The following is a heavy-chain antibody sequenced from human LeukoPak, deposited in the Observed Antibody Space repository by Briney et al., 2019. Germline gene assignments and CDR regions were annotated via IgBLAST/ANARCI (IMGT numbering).Heavy chain of an antibody. CDR3: ARGAYDFWSGPMGYYYYGMDV. V-gene: IGHV4-59*01. J-gene: IGHJ6*02. D-gene: IGHD3-3*01. Sequence: SETLSLTCTVSGGSISSYYWSWIRQPPGKGLEWIGYIYYSGSTNYNPSLKSRVTISVDTSKNQFSLKLSSVTAADTAVYYCARGAYDFWSGPMGYYYYGMDVWGQGTTVTVSS. CDR2: IYYSGST. CDR1: GGSISSYY.